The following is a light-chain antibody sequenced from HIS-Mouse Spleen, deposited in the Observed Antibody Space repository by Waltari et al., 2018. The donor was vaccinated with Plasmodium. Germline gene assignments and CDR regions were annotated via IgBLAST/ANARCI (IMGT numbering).Light chain of an antibody. Sequence: QSALTQPASVSGSPGQSITISCTGTSSDVGSYNLVSWYQQHPGKAPKPMIYEGSKRPSGVSNRFSGSKSSNTASLTISGLQAEDEADYYCCSYAGSRLVFGGGTKLTVL. CDR1: SSDVGSYNL. J-gene: IGLJ2*01. V-gene: IGLV2-23*01. CDR3: CSYAGSRLV. CDR2: EGS.